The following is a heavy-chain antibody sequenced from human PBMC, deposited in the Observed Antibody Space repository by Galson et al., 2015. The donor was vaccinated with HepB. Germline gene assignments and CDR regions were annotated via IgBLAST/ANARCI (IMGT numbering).Heavy chain of an antibody. CDR3: ASFYSGSYPRRGMDV. Sequence: SVKVSCKASGGTFSSYAISWVRQAPGQGLEWMGGIIPIFGTANYAQKFQGRVTITADESTSTAYMELSSLRSEDTAVYYCASFYSGSYPRRGMDVWGQGTTVTVSS. V-gene: IGHV1-69*13. J-gene: IGHJ6*02. CDR2: IIPIFGTA. D-gene: IGHD1-26*01. CDR1: GGTFSSYA.